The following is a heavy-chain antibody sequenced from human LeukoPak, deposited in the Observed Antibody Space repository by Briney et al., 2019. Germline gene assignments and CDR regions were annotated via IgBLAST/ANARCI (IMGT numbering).Heavy chain of an antibody. V-gene: IGHV3-23*01. D-gene: IGHD2-15*01. J-gene: IGHJ6*02. Sequence: GGSLRLSCAASGSTFSSYAMSWVRQAPGKGLEWVSAISGSGGSTYYADSVKGRFTISRDNSKNTLYLQMNSLRAEDTAVYYCAKGFRYCSGGSCRDYGMDVWGQGTTVTVSS. CDR1: GSTFSSYA. CDR2: ISGSGGST. CDR3: AKGFRYCSGGSCRDYGMDV.